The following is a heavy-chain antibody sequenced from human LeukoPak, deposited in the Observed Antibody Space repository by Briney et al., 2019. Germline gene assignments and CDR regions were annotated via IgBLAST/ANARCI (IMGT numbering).Heavy chain of an antibody. D-gene: IGHD2-8*01. CDR3: ARVSMVYAFNYFDY. V-gene: IGHV4-31*03. CDR1: GGSISSGGYY. Sequence: SETLSLTCTVSGGSISSGGYYWSWIRQHPGKGLEWIGYIYYSGSTYYNPSLKSRVTISVDTSKNQFSLKLSSVTAADTAVYYCARVSMVYAFNYFDYWGQGTLVTVSS. CDR2: IYYSGST. J-gene: IGHJ4*02.